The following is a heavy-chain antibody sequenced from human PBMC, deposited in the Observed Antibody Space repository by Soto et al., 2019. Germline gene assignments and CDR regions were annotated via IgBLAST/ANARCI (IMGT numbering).Heavy chain of an antibody. CDR1: GGTFSSYA. CDR2: IIPIFGTA. V-gene: IGHV1-69*06. Sequence: QVQLVQSGAEVKKPGSSVKVSCKASGGTFSSYAISWVRQAPGQGLEWMGGIIPIFGTANYAQKFQGRVTITADKSTSTAYMGLSSLRSEDTAVYYCASYPYYYDSSGYSGAFDIWGQGTMVTVSS. J-gene: IGHJ3*02. D-gene: IGHD3-22*01. CDR3: ASYPYYYDSSGYSGAFDI.